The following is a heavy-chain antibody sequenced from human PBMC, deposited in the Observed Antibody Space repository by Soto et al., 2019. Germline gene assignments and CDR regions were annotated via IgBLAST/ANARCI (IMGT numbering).Heavy chain of an antibody. Sequence: GGSLRLSCAASGFTFSSYSMNWVRQAPGKGLEWVSYISSSSSTIYYADSVKGQFTISRDNAKNSLYLQMNSLRDEDTAVYYCALYYYDSSGYYYEYFQHWGQGTLVTVSS. V-gene: IGHV3-48*02. CDR2: ISSSSSTI. CDR1: GFTFSSYS. CDR3: ALYYYDSSGYYYEYFQH. J-gene: IGHJ1*01. D-gene: IGHD3-22*01.